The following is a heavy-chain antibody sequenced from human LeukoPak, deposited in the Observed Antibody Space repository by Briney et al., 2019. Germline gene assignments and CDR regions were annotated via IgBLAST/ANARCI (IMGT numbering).Heavy chain of an antibody. J-gene: IGHJ4*02. CDR3: ARLSNDYGDYEGHY. Sequence: SETLSLTCTVSGDFIRDSGYYWGWIRQPPGKGLEWIGTVFYSGRTYYTSSLQSRVTISVDTSKNQFSLRLSSVTPADTAIYYCARLSNDYGDYEGHYWGQGTLVTVSP. V-gene: IGHV4-39*01. CDR1: GDFIRDSGYY. CDR2: VFYSGRT. D-gene: IGHD4-17*01.